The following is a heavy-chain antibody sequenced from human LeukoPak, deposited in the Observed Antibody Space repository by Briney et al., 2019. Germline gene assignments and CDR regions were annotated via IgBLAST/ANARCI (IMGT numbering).Heavy chain of an antibody. CDR2: INQDGSEE. J-gene: IGHJ4*02. D-gene: IGHD3-10*01. V-gene: IGHV3-7*03. CDR3: AKEDGNYGSGRYYYFDY. Sequence: GGSLRLSCAASGFTFSNYWMTWVRQAPGKGLEWVAHINQDGSEEHYMDSAKARFTISRDNAKNSLSLQMNSLRAEDTAVYYCAKEDGNYGSGRYYYFDYWGQGTLVTVSS. CDR1: GFTFSNYW.